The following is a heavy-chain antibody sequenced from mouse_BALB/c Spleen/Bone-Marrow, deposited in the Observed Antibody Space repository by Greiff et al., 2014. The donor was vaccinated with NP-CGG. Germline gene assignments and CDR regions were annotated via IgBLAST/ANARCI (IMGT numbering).Heavy chain of an antibody. D-gene: IGHD1-1*01. J-gene: IGHJ2*01. Sequence: VMLEQSGGGFVKPGGSLKLSCAASGFNFSSSAMSWVSQTPEQGLEWVATICSGGSYTYYPASVQGRFTISRDNSKNTLYLQMSSLTSEDTAMYYCARHITTVVADYWGQGTTLTVSS. CDR1: GFNFSSSA. CDR2: ICSGGSYT. V-gene: IGHV5-9-3*01. CDR3: ARHITTVVADY.